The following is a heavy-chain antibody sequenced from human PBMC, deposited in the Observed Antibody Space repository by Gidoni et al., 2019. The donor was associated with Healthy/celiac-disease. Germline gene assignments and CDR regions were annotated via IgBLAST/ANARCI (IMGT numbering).Heavy chain of an antibody. Sequence: QLQLPESGPGLVKPSETLSLTRTVSGGSISSSSYYCDWTRQPPGKGLDWIGSSYYSWTTYYNPSLKSRVTISVDTSKNQFSLKLSSVTAADTAVYYCARHRGYSSGWLTYYFDYWGQGTLVTVSS. V-gene: IGHV4-39*01. CDR2: SYYSWTT. J-gene: IGHJ4*02. CDR3: ARHRGYSSGWLTYYFDY. D-gene: IGHD6-19*01. CDR1: GGSISSSSYY.